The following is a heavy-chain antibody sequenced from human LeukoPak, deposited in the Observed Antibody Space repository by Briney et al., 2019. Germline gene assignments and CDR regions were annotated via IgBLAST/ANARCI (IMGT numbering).Heavy chain of an antibody. D-gene: IGHD2-2*01. CDR3: AGDHAYRTDY. J-gene: IGHJ4*02. CDR1: GFSFSNDW. Sequence: GGTLRLSRAASGFSFSNDWMCWVRHAPGKGLEWVANINQDESKKYYVDSVKGRFTISRDNAKNSLYLQMSSLRAEDTAVYYCAGDHAYRTDYWGQGTLVTVSS. CDR2: INQDESKK. V-gene: IGHV3-7*01.